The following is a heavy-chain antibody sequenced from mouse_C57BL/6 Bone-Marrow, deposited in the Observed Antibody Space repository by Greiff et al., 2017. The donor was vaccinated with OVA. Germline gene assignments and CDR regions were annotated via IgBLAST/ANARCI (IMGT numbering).Heavy chain of an antibody. Sequence: QVQLQQPGAELVKPGASVKLSCKASGYTFTSYWMHWVKQRPGQGLEWIGMIHPNSGSTNYNEKFKSKATLTVDKSSSTAYMQLSSLTSEDSAVYYCARDYYGSSYLYYAMDYRGQGTSVTVSS. CDR2: IHPNSGST. CDR3: ARDYYGSSYLYYAMDY. V-gene: IGHV1-64*01. J-gene: IGHJ4*01. CDR1: GYTFTSYW. D-gene: IGHD1-1*01.